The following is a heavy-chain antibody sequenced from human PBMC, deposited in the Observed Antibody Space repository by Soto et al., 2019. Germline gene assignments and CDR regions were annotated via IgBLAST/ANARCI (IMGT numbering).Heavy chain of an antibody. J-gene: IGHJ5*02. V-gene: IGHV6-1*01. CDR1: EDTVYSNSAA. Sequence: TXSPASAISEDTVYSNSAAWKWIRHSPSRGLEWVGRTYYRSKWYNDYAVSVKSRITISPDTSKNQFSLQLNSVTREDTAVYYCAREGDCSSTTCYNVVRNNWFDPWGQGTPVTVSS. D-gene: IGHD2-2*02. CDR3: AREGDCSSTTCYNVVRNNWFDP. CDR2: TYYRSKWYN.